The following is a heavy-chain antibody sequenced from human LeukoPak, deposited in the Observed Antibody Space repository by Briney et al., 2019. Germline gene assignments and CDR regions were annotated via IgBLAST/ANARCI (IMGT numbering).Heavy chain of an antibody. CDR3: AKKAYYDSSGELDY. D-gene: IGHD3-22*01. J-gene: IGHJ4*02. Sequence: GGSLRLSCAASGFTFSSYAMSWVRQAPGKGLEWVSAISGSGGSTYYADSVKGRFTISRDNSKNTLYLQMNSLRAEDTAVYYCAKKAYYDSSGELDYWAREPWSPSPQ. V-gene: IGHV3-23*01. CDR2: ISGSGGST. CDR1: GFTFSSYA.